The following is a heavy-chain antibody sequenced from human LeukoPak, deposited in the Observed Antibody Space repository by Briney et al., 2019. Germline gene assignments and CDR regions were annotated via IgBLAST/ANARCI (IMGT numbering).Heavy chain of an antibody. V-gene: IGHV4-4*02. J-gene: IGHJ5*02. CDR2: IYHSGST. CDR3: ARDNSVGDTAWWFDP. CDR1: GGSISSSNW. D-gene: IGHD1-26*01. Sequence: SVTLSLTCAVSGGSISSSNWWSWVRQPPGKGLEWIGEIYHSGSTNYNPSLKSRVTMSVDTPKNQFSLKLRSVTAEDTAVYYCARDNSVGDTAWWFDPWGQGTLVTVSS.